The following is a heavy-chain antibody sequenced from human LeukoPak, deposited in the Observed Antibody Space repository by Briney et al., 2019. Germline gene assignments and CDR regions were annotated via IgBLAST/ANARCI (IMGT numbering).Heavy chain of an antibody. J-gene: IGHJ4*02. V-gene: IGHV3-21*01. Sequence: TGGSLRLSCVVSGFTFNRCWMNWVRQAPGKGLEWVSSISSSSSYIYYADSVKGRFTISRDNAKNSLYLQMNSLRAEDTAVYYCARDQEVVYDSSGYYGTNFDYWGQGTLVTVSS. CDR2: ISSSSSYI. CDR1: GFTFNRCW. CDR3: ARDQEVVYDSSGYYGTNFDY. D-gene: IGHD3-22*01.